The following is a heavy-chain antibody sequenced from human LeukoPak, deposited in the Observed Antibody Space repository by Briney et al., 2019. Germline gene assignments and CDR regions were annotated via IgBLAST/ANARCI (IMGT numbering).Heavy chain of an antibody. J-gene: IGHJ4*02. Sequence: PGGSLRLSCVDSGFTFSNTWMSWVRQAPGKGLEWIGRISTSGSTNCNPSLKSRVTMSVDTSKNQFSLKLSSVTAADTAVYYCARGDDSSGQGYWGQGALVTVSS. CDR2: ISTSGST. D-gene: IGHD3-22*01. CDR1: GFTFSNTW. V-gene: IGHV4-59*10. CDR3: ARGDDSSGQGY.